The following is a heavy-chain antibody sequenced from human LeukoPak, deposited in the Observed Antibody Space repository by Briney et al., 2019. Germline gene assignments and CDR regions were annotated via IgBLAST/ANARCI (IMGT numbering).Heavy chain of an antibody. V-gene: IGHV4-61*02. J-gene: IGHJ4*02. D-gene: IGHD2-15*01. CDR3: ALPFLGTYYTQEVI. CDR1: GGSMRIGSYY. Sequence: SETLSLTCNVSGGSMRIGSYYWSWIRQPAGKGLEWIGRIYTSGITNYSPSLKSRVTISVDTSKKQFSLKLNSVTAADTAIYYCALPFLGTYYTQEVIWGQGTLVTVSS. CDR2: IYTSGIT.